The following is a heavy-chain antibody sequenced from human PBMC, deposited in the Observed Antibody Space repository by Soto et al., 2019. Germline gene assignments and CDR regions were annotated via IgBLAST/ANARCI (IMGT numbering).Heavy chain of an antibody. V-gene: IGHV4-59*12. J-gene: IGHJ4*02. CDR1: GGSITSYY. Sequence: SETLSLTCTVSGGSITSYYWSWIRQPPQKGLEWIGYIFHRGSTTYNPSLKSRVTISIDASKKYFSLRLNSVTAADTAVYYCARVRNSRDMDYWGQGIRVTVS. CDR3: ARVRNSRDMDY. D-gene: IGHD3-22*01. CDR2: IFHRGST.